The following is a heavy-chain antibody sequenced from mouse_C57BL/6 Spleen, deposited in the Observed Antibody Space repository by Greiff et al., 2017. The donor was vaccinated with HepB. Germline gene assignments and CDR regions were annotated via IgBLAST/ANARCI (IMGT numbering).Heavy chain of an antibody. CDR1: GYTFTSYW. V-gene: IGHV1-50*01. CDR3: ARDVDY. J-gene: IGHJ4*01. Sequence: VQLQQPGAELVKPGASVKLSCKASGYTFTSYWMQWVKQRPGQGLEWIGEIDPSDSYTNYNQKFKGKATLTVDTSASTAYMQLSSLTSEDSAVYYCARDVDYWGQGTSVTVSS. CDR2: IDPSDSYT.